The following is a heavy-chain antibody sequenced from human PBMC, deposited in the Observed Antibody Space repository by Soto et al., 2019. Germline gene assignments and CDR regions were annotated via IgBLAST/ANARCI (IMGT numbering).Heavy chain of an antibody. CDR2: SYHSVST. D-gene: IGHD3-10*01. Sequence: PSETLSRTCTVSGYSISSDYYSGWIRQPPGKGLDWIASSYHSVSTFYNQSLRRRVSISIDTSKNQFSLRLTAVTAADTAMYYCARKAHYPSRSVKRFACSCRGK. V-gene: IGHV4-38-2*02. CDR3: ARKAHYPSRSVKRFACSC. CDR1: GYSISSDYY. J-gene: IGHJ6*03.